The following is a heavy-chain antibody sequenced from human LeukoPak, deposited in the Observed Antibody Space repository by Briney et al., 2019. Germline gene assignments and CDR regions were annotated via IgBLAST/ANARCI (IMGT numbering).Heavy chain of an antibody. Sequence: ASVKVSCKASGYTFTRYYMHWVRQAPGQGLEWMGWLNPNSGDTNYAQKFQGRVSMTRDSSISTAYMDLSDLRSDDTAVYSCARGRNIEMTTMSGGSDYWGQGTLVTVSS. CDR2: LNPNSGDT. CDR1: GYTFTRYY. D-gene: IGHD5-24*01. CDR3: ARGRNIEMTTMSGGSDY. V-gene: IGHV1-2*02. J-gene: IGHJ4*02.